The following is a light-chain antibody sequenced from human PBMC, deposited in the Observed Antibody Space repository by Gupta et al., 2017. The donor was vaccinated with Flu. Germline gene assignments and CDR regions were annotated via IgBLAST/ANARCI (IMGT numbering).Light chain of an antibody. CDR3: AAWDDGLSGWV. Sequence: QSVLTQPPSASGTPGQRVTIPCSGSSSNIGSNYVYWYQQLPGTAPKLLIYRNNQRPSGVPDRFSGSKSGTSASLAISGLRSEDEADYYCAAWDDGLSGWVFGGGTKLTVL. J-gene: IGLJ3*02. V-gene: IGLV1-47*01. CDR1: SSNIGSNY. CDR2: RNN.